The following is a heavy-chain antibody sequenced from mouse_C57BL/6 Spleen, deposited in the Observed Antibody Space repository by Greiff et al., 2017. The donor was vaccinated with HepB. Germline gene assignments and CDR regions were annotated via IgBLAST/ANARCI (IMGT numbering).Heavy chain of an antibody. CDR2: IWGVGST. Sequence: VQRVESGPGLVAPSQSLSITCTVSGFSLTSYGVDWVRQSPGKGLEWLGVIWGVGSTNYNSALKSRLSISKDNSKSQVFLKMNSLQTDDTAMYYCASEIGTVAWFAYWGQGTLVTVSA. D-gene: IGHD1-1*01. CDR3: ASEIGTVAWFAY. V-gene: IGHV2-6*01. CDR1: GFSLTSYG. J-gene: IGHJ3*01.